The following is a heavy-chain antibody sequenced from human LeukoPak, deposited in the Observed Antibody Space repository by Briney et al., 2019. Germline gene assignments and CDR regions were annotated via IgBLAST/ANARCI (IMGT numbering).Heavy chain of an antibody. V-gene: IGHV1-18*01. D-gene: IGHD1-26*01. Sequence: SVTVSCTASGFTFSSYGISWVRQAPGQGLEWMGWISAYNGKTNCAQKFQGRVTMTTDTSTSTAYMDLRSLRSDDTAVYYCARGGALTSFDSWGQGTLITVSS. CDR2: ISAYNGKT. J-gene: IGHJ4*02. CDR3: ARGGALTSFDS. CDR1: GFTFSSYG.